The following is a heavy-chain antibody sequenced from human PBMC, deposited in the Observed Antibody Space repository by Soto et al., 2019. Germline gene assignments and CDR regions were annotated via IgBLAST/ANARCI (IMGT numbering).Heavy chain of an antibody. CDR3: ARDRGYDAHDYYYNAMDV. CDR2: IRGFSPYT. J-gene: IGHJ6*02. V-gene: IGHV3-21*01. CDR1: GFTFRTYT. Sequence: EVQLVESGGGLVKPGGSLRLSCVASGFTFRTYTLNWVRQAPGKGLEWGSGIRGFSPYTFYAESVKGRFTISRDNAKNSLYLQMNSLGVEDTAVYYCARDRGYDAHDYYYNAMDVWGQGTTVTVSS. D-gene: IGHD2-15*01.